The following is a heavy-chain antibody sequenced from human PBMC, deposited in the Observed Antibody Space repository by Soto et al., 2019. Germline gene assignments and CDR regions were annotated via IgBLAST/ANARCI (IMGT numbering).Heavy chain of an antibody. J-gene: IGHJ6*02. CDR2: IYYSGST. D-gene: IGHD2-8*01. Sequence: SETLSLTCTVSGGSISSGSYYWSWIQQPPGKGLEWIGYIYYSGSTNYNPSLKSRVTISVDTSKNQFSLKLSSVTAADTAVYYCARDIMGTNYYYYGMDVWGQGTTVTVSS. CDR3: ARDIMGTNYYYYGMDV. CDR1: GGSISSGSYY. V-gene: IGHV4-61*01.